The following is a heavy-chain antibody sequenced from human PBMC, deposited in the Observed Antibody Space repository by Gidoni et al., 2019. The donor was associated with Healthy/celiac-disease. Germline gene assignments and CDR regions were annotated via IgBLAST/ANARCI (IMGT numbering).Heavy chain of an antibody. CDR2: ISYDGRNK. V-gene: IGHV3-30*04. J-gene: IGHJ3*02. CDR3: ARQTPAAGDAFDI. CDR1: DFPFSSYA. D-gene: IGHD6-25*01. Sequence: QVQLLESGGGVVQPGRSLRLSCAASDFPFSSYAMHWVRQAPGKGMEWVAVISYDGRNKYYAESVKGRFTISRDNSKNMVYLQMNSLRAEDTVVYYCARQTPAAGDAFDIWGQVTMVTVSS.